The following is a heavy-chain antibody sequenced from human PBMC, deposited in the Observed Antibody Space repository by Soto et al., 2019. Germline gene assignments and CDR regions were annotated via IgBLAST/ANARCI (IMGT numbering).Heavy chain of an antibody. CDR2: SSGSGDRT. J-gene: IGHJ4*02. CDR3: AKDTVAIRSFYFDS. V-gene: IGHV3-23*01. D-gene: IGHD2-21*01. CDR1: GFTFGNYA. Sequence: GGSLRLSCEASGFTFGNYAMTWVRQAPGKGLEWVSTSSGSGDRTYYADSVTGRFTISRDNSKNTLYLQMHSLGVEDTAVYFCAKDTVAIRSFYFDSWAQGTLVTVSS.